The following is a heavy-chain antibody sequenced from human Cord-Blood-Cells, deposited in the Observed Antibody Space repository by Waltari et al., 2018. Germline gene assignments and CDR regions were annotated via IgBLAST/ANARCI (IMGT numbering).Heavy chain of an antibody. CDR3: ARSYSNYYYYGMDV. CDR2: IYSGGST. V-gene: IGHV3-53*01. Sequence: EVQLVESGGGLIQPGGSLRLSCAASGFTVSSNYMSWVRQAPGKGLAWVSVIYSGGSTYYADSVKGRFTISRDNSKNTLYLQMNSLRAEDTAVYYCARSYSNYYYYGMDVWGQGTTVTVSS. D-gene: IGHD4-4*01. CDR1: GFTVSSNY. J-gene: IGHJ6*02.